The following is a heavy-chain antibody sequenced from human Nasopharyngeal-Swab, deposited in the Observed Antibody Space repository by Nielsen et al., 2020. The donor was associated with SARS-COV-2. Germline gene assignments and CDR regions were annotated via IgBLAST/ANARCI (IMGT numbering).Heavy chain of an antibody. J-gene: IGHJ3*02. CDR3: AQDSSGWYQAFDI. CDR1: GFTFSSYA. CDR2: ISYDGSNK. D-gene: IGHD6-19*01. V-gene: IGHV3-30*04. Sequence: GGSLRLSCAASGFTFSSYAMHWVRQAPGKGLEWVAAISYDGSNKYYADSVKGRFTISRDNSKNTLYLQMNSLRAEDTAVYYCAQDSSGWYQAFDIWGQGTMVTVSS.